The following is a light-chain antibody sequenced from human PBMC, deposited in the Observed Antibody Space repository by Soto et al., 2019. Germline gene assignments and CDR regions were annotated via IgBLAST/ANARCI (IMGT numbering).Light chain of an antibody. Sequence: QSALTQPASVSGSPGQSITISCTGTSSDVGGYNYVSWYQQHPGKAPKLMIYDVSNRPSGVSNPFSGSKSCNTASLTISGLQAEDEADYYCSSYTSSSTLVVFGGGTKLTVL. CDR2: DVS. CDR3: SSYTSSSTLVV. CDR1: SSDVGGYNY. V-gene: IGLV2-14*01. J-gene: IGLJ2*01.